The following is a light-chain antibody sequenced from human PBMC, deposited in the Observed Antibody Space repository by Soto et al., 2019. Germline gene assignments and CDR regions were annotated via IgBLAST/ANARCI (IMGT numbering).Light chain of an antibody. J-gene: IGKJ1*01. V-gene: IGKV3-11*01. Sequence: EIVWTQSPATLSLSPGERATLSCRASQSVSSYLAWYQQKPGQAPRLLIYDASNRATGIPARFSGSGSGTDFTLTISRLEPEDFAMYYCLHHGSSLWTFGQGTKVDIK. CDR3: LHHGSSLWT. CDR2: DAS. CDR1: QSVSSY.